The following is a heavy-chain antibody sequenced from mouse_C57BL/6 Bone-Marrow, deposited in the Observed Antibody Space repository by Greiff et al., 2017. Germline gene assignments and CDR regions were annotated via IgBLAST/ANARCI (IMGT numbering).Heavy chain of an antibody. Sequence: VQLQQSGAELVRPGASVKLSCKASGYTFTDYYINWVKQRPGQGLEWIARIYPGSGNTYYNEKFKGKATLTAEKSSSTAYMQLSSLTSEDSAVYVCARLEDYAMDYWRQGTSVTVSS. V-gene: IGHV1-76*01. J-gene: IGHJ4*01. CDR2: IYPGSGNT. CDR1: GYTFTDYY. CDR3: ARLEDYAMDY.